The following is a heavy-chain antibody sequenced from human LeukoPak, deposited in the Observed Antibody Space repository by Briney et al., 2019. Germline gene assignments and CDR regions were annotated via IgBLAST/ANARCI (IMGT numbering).Heavy chain of an antibody. CDR2: IYYNGGT. Sequence: SETLSLTCTVSGGSIDNYYWSWIRQPPGKGLEWIGSIYYNGGTNYNPSLKSRVTISVDTSKNQFSLKLNSVTAADTAVYYCARQGRYMAAAGYPNFDYWGQGTLVTVSS. V-gene: IGHV4-59*08. D-gene: IGHD6-13*01. CDR3: ARQGRYMAAAGYPNFDY. CDR1: GGSIDNYY. J-gene: IGHJ4*02.